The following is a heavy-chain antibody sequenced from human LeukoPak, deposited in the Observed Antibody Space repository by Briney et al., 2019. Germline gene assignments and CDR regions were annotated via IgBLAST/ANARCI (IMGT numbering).Heavy chain of an antibody. CDR3: AKDRPSRTATKVAGY. Sequence: GGSLRLSCAASGFTFSSYGMSWVRQAPGKGLEWVSAISGSGGSTYYADSVKGRFTISRDNSKNTLYLQMNSLRAEDTAVYYCAKDRPSRTATKVAGYWGQGTLVTVSS. D-gene: IGHD5-12*01. CDR1: GFTFSSYG. J-gene: IGHJ4*02. CDR2: ISGSGGST. V-gene: IGHV3-23*01.